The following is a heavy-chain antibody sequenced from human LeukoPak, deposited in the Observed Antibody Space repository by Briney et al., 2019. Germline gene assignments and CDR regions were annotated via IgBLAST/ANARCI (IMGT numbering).Heavy chain of an antibody. J-gene: IGHJ4*02. V-gene: IGHV1-69*01. CDR1: GGTFSSYA. Sequence: GSSVKVSCKASGGTFSSYAISWVRQAPGQGLEWMGGIIPIFGTANCAQKFQGRVMITADESTSTAYMELSSLRSEDTAVYYCARDRDYGDDECFFDYWGQGTLVTVSS. D-gene: IGHD4-17*01. CDR3: ARDRDYGDDECFFDY. CDR2: IIPIFGTA.